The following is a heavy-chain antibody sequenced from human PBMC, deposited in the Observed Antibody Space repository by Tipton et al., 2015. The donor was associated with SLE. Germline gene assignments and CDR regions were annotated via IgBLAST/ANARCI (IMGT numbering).Heavy chain of an antibody. Sequence: SLRLSCAASGFAFNTAWMSWVRQAPGKGLEWVANIKQDGSEKYYVDSVKGRFTISRDTAKNSLYLQMNSLRAEDTAVYYCARGSNYGDLDYWGQGTLVTVSS. D-gene: IGHD4-11*01. CDR3: ARGSNYGDLDY. CDR1: GFAFNTAW. V-gene: IGHV3-7*01. J-gene: IGHJ4*02. CDR2: IKQDGSEK.